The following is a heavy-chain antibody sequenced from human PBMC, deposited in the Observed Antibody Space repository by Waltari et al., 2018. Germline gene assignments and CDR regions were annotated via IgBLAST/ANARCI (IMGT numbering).Heavy chain of an antibody. D-gene: IGHD1-26*01. CDR2: IRYDGSNK. CDR3: TRGRVGGTL. CDR1: GFTFSSYG. Sequence: QVQLVESGGGVVQPGGSLRLSCAASGFTFSSYGMHWVRQAPGKGREWVGFIRYDGSNKDYAESGKGRFTISRDNAKNSLYLQVNSLRAEDTAVYYCTRGRVGGTLWGQGTMVTVSS. V-gene: IGHV3-30*02. J-gene: IGHJ3*01.